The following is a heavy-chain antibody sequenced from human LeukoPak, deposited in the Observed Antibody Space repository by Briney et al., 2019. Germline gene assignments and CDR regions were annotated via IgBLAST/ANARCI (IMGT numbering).Heavy chain of an antibody. CDR3: ARAQYGGNSNSGY. Sequence: ASVKVSCKASGYTFTGCYMHWVRQAPGQGLEWMGWINPNSGGTNYAQKFQGRFTMTRDTSINTAYMELSGLRSDDTAVYYCARAQYGGNSNSGYWGQGTLVTVSS. D-gene: IGHD4-23*01. CDR1: GYTFTGCY. J-gene: IGHJ4*02. CDR2: INPNSGGT. V-gene: IGHV1-2*02.